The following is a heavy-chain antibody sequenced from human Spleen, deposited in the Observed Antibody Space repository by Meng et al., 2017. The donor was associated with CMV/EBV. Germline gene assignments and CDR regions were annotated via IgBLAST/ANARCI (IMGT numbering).Heavy chain of an antibody. CDR3: ARHLRGYSWPKSD. D-gene: IGHD5-18*01. Sequence: SGVSVSNSSFFWGWIRQPPGKGLEWIGSFFHSGDTYSNPSLRSRVAISVDTSKNQFSLRLNSVTATDTAVYYCARHLRGYSWPKSDWGQGTLVTVSS. V-gene: IGHV4-39*01. CDR1: GVSVSNSSFF. CDR2: FFHSGDT. J-gene: IGHJ4*02.